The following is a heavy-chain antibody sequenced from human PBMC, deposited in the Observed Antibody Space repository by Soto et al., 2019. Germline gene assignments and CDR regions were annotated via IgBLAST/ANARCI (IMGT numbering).Heavy chain of an antibody. J-gene: IGHJ5*02. CDR1: GFSLSTSGVG. V-gene: IGHV2-5*02. D-gene: IGHD3-10*01. Sequence: QITLKESGPPLAKPTQTITLTGTFSGFSLSTSGVGVGGIRQPPGKALEWLALIYWDDDKRYSPSLKSRLTITKDTSKNQVVLTMTTMDPVDTATYYCAHYFYGSAVDPWGQGTLVTVSS. CDR2: IYWDDDK. CDR3: AHYFYGSAVDP.